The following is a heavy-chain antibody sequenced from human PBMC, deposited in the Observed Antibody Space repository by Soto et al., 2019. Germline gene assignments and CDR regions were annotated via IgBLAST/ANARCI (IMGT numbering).Heavy chain of an antibody. J-gene: IGHJ5*02. CDR2: IYHSGST. D-gene: IGHD2-15*01. CDR3: ARDLERGYCSGGSCYPGDNWFDP. V-gene: IGHV4-38-2*02. Sequence: KSSETLSLTCAVSGYSISSGYYWGWIRQPPGKGLEWIGSIYHSGSTYYNPSLKSRVTISVDTSKNQFSLKLSSVTAADTAVYYCARDLERGYCSGGSCYPGDNWFDPWGQRTLVTVSS. CDR1: GYSISSGYY.